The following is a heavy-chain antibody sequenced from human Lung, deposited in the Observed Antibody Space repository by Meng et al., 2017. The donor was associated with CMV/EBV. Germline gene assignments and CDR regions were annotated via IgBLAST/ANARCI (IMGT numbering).Heavy chain of an antibody. CDR2: ISFDGSNK. CDR1: GFKFSNYP. CDR3: ARDLKAAVTSYYYHYGLDV. D-gene: IGHD6-13*01. Sequence: GGSXRLXXAASGFKFSNYPVHWVRQAPGKGLEWVAVISFDGSNKFYAESVKGRFTISRDNSKNTLYLQMNSLRAEDTALYYCARDLKAAVTSYYYHYGLDVWXQGTXVTVAS. V-gene: IGHV3-30-3*01. J-gene: IGHJ6*02.